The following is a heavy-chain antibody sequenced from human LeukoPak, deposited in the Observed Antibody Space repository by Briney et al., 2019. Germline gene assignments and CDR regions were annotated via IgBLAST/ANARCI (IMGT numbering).Heavy chain of an antibody. D-gene: IGHD3-22*01. Sequence: PSETLSLTCTVSGGSISSGSYYWSWIRQPAGKGLEWIGRIYTSGSTNYNPSLKSRVTISVDTSKNQFSLKLSSVTAADTAVYSCARVYYYDSSGCFDYWGQGTLVTVSS. J-gene: IGHJ4*02. CDR2: IYTSGST. CDR1: GGSISSGSYY. V-gene: IGHV4-61*02. CDR3: ARVYYYDSSGCFDY.